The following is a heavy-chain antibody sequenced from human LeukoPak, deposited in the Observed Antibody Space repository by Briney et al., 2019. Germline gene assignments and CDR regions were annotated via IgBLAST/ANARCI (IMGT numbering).Heavy chain of an antibody. Sequence: GGSLRLSCAASGFTLSSYWMHWVRQAPGKGLVWVSLTNSDGSSRNYADSVKGRFTISRDNAKNTLYLQMNSLRVEGTAVYYCAREDYSGYDFYDYWGQGSLVTVSS. CDR2: TNSDGSSR. CDR3: AREDYSGYDFYDY. D-gene: IGHD5-12*01. CDR1: GFTLSSYW. J-gene: IGHJ4*02. V-gene: IGHV3-74*01.